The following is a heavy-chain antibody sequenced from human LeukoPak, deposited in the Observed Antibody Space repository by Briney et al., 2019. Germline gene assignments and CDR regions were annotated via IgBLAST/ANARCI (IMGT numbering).Heavy chain of an antibody. CDR1: GFTFSDYY. V-gene: IGHV3-11*01. J-gene: IGHJ3*02. CDR2: ISSSGSTI. Sequence: GGSLRLSCAASGFTFSDYYMSWIRQAPGKGLEWVSYISSSGSTIYYADSVKGRFTISRDNAKNSLYLQMNSLRAEDTAAYYCASSVLYYYDSSDQAFDIWGQGTMVTVSS. CDR3: ASSVLYYYDSSDQAFDI. D-gene: IGHD3-22*01.